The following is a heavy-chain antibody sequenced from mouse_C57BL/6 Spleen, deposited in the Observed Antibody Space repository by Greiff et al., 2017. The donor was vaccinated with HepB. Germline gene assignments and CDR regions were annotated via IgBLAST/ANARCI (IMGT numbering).Heavy chain of an antibody. V-gene: IGHV1-82*01. D-gene: IGHD1-1*01. J-gene: IGHJ2*01. CDR2: IYPGDGDT. CDR1: GYAFSSSW. CDR3: ARGLTTVVARGDY. Sequence: QVQLKQSGPELVKPGASVKISCKASGYAFSSSWMNWVKQRPGKGLEWIGRIYPGDGDTNYNGKFKGKATLTADKSSSTAYMQLSSLTSEDSAVYFCARGLTTVVARGDYWGQGTTLTVSS.